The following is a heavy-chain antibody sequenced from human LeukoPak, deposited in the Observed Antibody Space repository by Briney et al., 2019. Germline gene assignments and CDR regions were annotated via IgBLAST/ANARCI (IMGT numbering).Heavy chain of an antibody. J-gene: IGHJ4*02. Sequence: SETLSLTCTVSGGSISSYYWSWIRQPPGKGLEWIGEINHSGSTNYNPSLKSRVTISVDTSKNQFSLKLSSVTAADTAVYYCARGHYSSGYYDYWGQGTLVTVSS. CDR1: GGSISSYY. D-gene: IGHD3-22*01. CDR3: ARGHYSSGYYDY. CDR2: INHSGST. V-gene: IGHV4-34*01.